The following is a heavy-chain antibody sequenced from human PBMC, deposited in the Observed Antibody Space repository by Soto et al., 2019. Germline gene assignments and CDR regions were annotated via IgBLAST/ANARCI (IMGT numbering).Heavy chain of an antibody. J-gene: IGHJ4*02. CDR2: INAGNGNT. Sequence: ASVKVSCKASGYTFTSYAMHWVRQAPGQRLEWMGWINAGNGNTKYSQKFQGRVTITRDTSASTAYMELSSLRSEDTAVYYCASGKRYCSGGSCYSAPGYWGQGTLVTVSS. CDR1: GYTFTSYA. D-gene: IGHD2-15*01. CDR3: ASGKRYCSGGSCYSAPGY. V-gene: IGHV1-3*01.